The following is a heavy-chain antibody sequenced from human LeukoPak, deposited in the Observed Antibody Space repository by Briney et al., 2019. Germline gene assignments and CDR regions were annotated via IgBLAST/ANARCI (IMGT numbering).Heavy chain of an antibody. D-gene: IGHD1-7*01. V-gene: IGHV3-30-3*01. CDR3: ARDRITGTTALDY. Sequence: GGSLRLSCAASGFTFSSYAMHWVRQAPGKGLEWVAVISYDGSNKYYADSVKGRFTISRDNSKNTLYLQMNSLRAEDTAVYYCARDRITGTTALDYWGQGILVTVSS. CDR2: ISYDGSNK. J-gene: IGHJ4*02. CDR1: GFTFSSYA.